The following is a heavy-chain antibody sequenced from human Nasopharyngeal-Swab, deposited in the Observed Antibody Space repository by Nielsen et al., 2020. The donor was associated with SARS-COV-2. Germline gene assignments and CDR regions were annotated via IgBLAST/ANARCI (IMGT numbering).Heavy chain of an antibody. V-gene: IGHV1-46*01. D-gene: IGHD6-13*01. CDR3: ASGIAAAGDIDY. J-gene: IGHJ4*02. CDR1: GYTFTSYY. CDR2: INPSGGST. Sequence: ASVKVSCKASGYTFTSYYVHWVRQAPGQGLEWMGIINPSGGSTSYAQKFQGRVTMTRDTSTSTVYMELSSLRSEDTAVYYCASGIAAAGDIDYWGQGTLVTVSS.